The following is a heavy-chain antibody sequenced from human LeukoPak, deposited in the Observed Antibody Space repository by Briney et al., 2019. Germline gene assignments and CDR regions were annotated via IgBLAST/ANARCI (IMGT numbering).Heavy chain of an antibody. CDR3: ARRRIQLWLNLFDL. Sequence: SSETLSLTCTVSGGSISSGGYYWSWIRRHPGKGLEWIGYIYYSGSTYYNPSLKSRVTISVDTSKNQFSLKLSSVTAADTAVYYCARRRIQLWLNLFDLWGQGSLVTVSS. V-gene: IGHV4-31*03. CDR1: GGSISSGGYY. J-gene: IGHJ5*02. CDR2: IYYSGST. D-gene: IGHD5-18*01.